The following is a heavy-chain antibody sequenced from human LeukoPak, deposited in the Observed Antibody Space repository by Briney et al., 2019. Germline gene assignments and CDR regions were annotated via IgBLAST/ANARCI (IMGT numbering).Heavy chain of an antibody. D-gene: IGHD2-2*01. CDR3: ARQYCGSTGCYPYFDY. CDR2: IYYSGST. J-gene: IGHJ4*02. Sequence: PSETLSLTCTVSGGSISSYYWSWIRQPPGKGLEWIGYIYYSGSTNYNPSLKSRVTISVDTSKNQFSLKLSSVTAADTAAYYCARQYCGSTGCYPYFDYWGQGTLVTVSS. CDR1: GGSISSYY. V-gene: IGHV4-59*01.